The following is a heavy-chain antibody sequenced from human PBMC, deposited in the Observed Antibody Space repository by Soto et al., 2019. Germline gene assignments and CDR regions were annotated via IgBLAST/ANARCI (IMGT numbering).Heavy chain of an antibody. Sequence: SETLSLTCTVSGGSVSSGTYYWTWIRQPPGKGLEWIGYIYYSGSTNYNPSLKSRVSISADTSKNQFSLTLSSVTAADTAVYYCARGSHFDSSGYVFWGQGTLVTVSS. V-gene: IGHV4-61*01. J-gene: IGHJ4*02. D-gene: IGHD3-22*01. CDR1: GGSVSSGTYY. CDR3: ARGSHFDSSGYVF. CDR2: IYYSGST.